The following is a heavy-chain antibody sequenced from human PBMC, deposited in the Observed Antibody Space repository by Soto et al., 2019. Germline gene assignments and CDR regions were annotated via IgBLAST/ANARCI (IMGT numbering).Heavy chain of an antibody. V-gene: IGHV3-30*18. D-gene: IGHD3-3*01. CDR3: VKEKRGPIFGVVSLIEL. CDR1: GFPLSSYG. CDR2: ISYDRSSK. J-gene: IGHJ4*02. Sequence: GGSLSLSCAASGFPLSSYGMHWLSQAAGTGLGWVGIISYDRSSKYYADSVKGSFVISRANGRNTLFLQMSSLRDEHTAVYYCVKEKRGPIFGVVSLIELWGQGLLVKVCS.